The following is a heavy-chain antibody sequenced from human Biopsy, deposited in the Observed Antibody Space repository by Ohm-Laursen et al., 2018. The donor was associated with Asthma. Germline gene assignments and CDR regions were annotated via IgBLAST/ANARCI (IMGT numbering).Heavy chain of an antibody. CDR3: AKSADYYDSTDYLDS. CDR1: GFSFDDCA. Sequence: SLRLSCTASGFSFDDCAMHWVRQAPGKGLEWVPSISWNSGNIDYVVSVKGRFTISRDNAKNSLYLQMQSLRPEDTAFYYCAKSADYYDSTDYLDSWGQGTLVTVSS. J-gene: IGHJ4*02. CDR2: ISWNSGNI. V-gene: IGHV3-9*01. D-gene: IGHD3-22*01.